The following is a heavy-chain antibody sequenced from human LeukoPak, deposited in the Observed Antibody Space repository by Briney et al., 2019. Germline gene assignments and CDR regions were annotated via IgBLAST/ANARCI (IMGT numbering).Heavy chain of an antibody. V-gene: IGHV3-7*04. CDR1: GFSFSSYW. CDR3: ARVAALYHYYMDV. Sequence: GGSLRLSCAASGFSFSSYWMSWGRQAPGKGLEWVANIRQDGSEKYYVDSVKGRFTISRDNAKNSLYLQMNSLRAEDTAVYYCARVAALYHYYMDVWGKGTTVTVSS. J-gene: IGHJ6*03. CDR2: IRQDGSEK. D-gene: IGHD6-13*01.